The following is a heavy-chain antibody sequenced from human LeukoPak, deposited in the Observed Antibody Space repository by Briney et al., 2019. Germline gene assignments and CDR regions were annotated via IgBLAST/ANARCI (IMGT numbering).Heavy chain of an antibody. CDR1: GWSFSGYY. D-gene: IGHD1-26*01. Sequence: SETVSLTCAVYGWSFSGYYWSWIRQPPGKGLEWIGEINHSGSTNYNPSLKSRVTISVDTSKNQFSLKLSSVTAADTAVYYCARVRGRAELLRIDYWGQGTLVTVSS. V-gene: IGHV4-34*01. J-gene: IGHJ4*02. CDR2: INHSGST. CDR3: ARVRGRAELLRIDY.